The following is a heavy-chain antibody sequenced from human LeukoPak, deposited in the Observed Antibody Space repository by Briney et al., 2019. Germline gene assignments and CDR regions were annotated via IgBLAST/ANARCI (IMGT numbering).Heavy chain of an antibody. CDR1: GFTFSSYA. CDR2: INGNGGNT. Sequence: GGSLRLSCAASGFTFSSYAMSWVRQAPGKGLEWVSSINGNGGNTYYADSVKGRFTISRDNAKNSLYLQMNSLRAEDMALYYCAKGSYGSGSYPDYWGQGTLVTVSS. J-gene: IGHJ4*02. CDR3: AKGSYGSGSYPDY. D-gene: IGHD3-10*01. V-gene: IGHV3-23*01.